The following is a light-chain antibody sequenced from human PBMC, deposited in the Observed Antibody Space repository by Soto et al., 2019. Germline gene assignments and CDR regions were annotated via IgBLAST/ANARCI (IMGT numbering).Light chain of an antibody. CDR3: LHRMNWPLT. CDR1: ETVSSY. V-gene: IGKV3-11*01. Sequence: DIVLTQSPFTLSWSAGDRATLSCRASETVSSYLLWYQQKPGQDPRLLIYDASERATGIPARFSGSGYETDFNLTISSLETEDFGVYYCLHRMNWPLTFGQGTRLEIK. CDR2: DAS. J-gene: IGKJ5*01.